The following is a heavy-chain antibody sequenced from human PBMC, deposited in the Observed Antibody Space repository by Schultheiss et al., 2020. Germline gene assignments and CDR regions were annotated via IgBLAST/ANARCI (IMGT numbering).Heavy chain of an antibody. D-gene: IGHD3-10*01. CDR1: GGSISSGYY. CDR3: ARGGSFRELFRY. CDR2: IYHSGST. J-gene: IGHJ4*02. V-gene: IGHV4-38-2*02. Sequence: SETLSLTCTVSGGSISSGYYWGWIRQPPGKGLEWIGSIYHSGSTYYNPSLKSRVTISVDTSKNQFSLKLSSVTAADTAVYYCARGGSFRELFRYWGQGTLVNVSS.